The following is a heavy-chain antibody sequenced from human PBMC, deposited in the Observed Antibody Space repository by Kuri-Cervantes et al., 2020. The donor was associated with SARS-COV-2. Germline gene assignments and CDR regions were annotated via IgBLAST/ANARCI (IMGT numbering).Heavy chain of an antibody. Sequence: SVKVSCKASGGTFSSYAISWVRQAPGQGLEWMGGIIPIFGTANYAQEFQGRVTITADESTSTAYMELSSLRSEDTAVYYCAREYSSGLRPYDAFDIWGQGTMVTVTS. CDR3: AREYSSGLRPYDAFDI. CDR2: IIPIFGTA. CDR1: GGTFSSYA. V-gene: IGHV1-69*13. J-gene: IGHJ3*02. D-gene: IGHD6-19*01.